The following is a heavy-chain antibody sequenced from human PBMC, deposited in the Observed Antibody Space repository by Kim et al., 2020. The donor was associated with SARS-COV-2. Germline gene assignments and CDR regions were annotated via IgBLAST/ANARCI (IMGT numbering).Heavy chain of an antibody. CDR2: IYYSGST. Sequence: SETLSLTCTVSGGSISSSSYYWGWIRQPPGKGLEWIGSIYYSGSTYYNPSLKSRVTISVDTSKNQFSLKLSSVTAADTAVYYCARDQGDAGDYYYGMDVWGPGTTVTVSS. D-gene: IGHD1-26*01. CDR3: ARDQGDAGDYYYGMDV. CDR1: GGSISSSSYY. J-gene: IGHJ6*02. V-gene: IGHV4-39*07.